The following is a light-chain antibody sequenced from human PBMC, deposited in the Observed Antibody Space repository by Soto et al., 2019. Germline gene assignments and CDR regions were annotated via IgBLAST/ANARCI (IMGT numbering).Light chain of an antibody. CDR1: RGISSY. CDR3: QQLNSYRLT. CDR2: AAS. J-gene: IGKJ5*01. V-gene: IGKV1-9*01. Sequence: DIQLSQSPSFLSASVGDRVTISCRASRGISSYLAWYQQKPGKAPKLLIYAASTLQTGVPSRFSGSGSGTEFTLTISSLQPEDFAAYYCQQLNSYRLTFGQGTRVEIK.